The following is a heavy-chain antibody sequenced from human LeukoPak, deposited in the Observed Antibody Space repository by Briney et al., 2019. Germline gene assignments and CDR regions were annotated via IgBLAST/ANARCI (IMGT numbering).Heavy chain of an antibody. J-gene: IGHJ3*02. V-gene: IGHV4-59*08. CDR3: ARQHILVVTATRVAGAFNI. CDR2: IYYTGST. Sequence: SETLSLTCTVSGDSITGYYWTWIRQPPGKELEWIGYIYYTGSTNYNPSLKSRVTISVDTSKNQFSLELSSVTAADTAVYYCARQHILVVTATRVAGAFNIWGQGTMVTVSS. D-gene: IGHD2-21*02. CDR1: GDSITGYY.